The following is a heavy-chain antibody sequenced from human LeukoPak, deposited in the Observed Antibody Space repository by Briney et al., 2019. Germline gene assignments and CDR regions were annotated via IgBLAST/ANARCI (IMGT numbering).Heavy chain of an antibody. CDR1: GYTFSASY. CDR3: ALGGGVAYAYLDDY. Sequence: GASMKVSCKTSGYTFSASYIHWVRQAPGQGLEWMGWISPNSGGTKCAQTFEDRVTMTRDTSMNTVYMELTRVTSDDTAVYYCALGGGVAYAYLDDYWGQGTLVTVSS. D-gene: IGHD2-15*01. V-gene: IGHV1-2*02. J-gene: IGHJ4*02. CDR2: ISPNSGGT.